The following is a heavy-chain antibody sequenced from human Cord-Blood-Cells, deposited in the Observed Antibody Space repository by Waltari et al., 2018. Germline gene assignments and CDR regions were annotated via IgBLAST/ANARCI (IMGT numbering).Heavy chain of an antibody. CDR1: GFTFSSYG. CDR3: ARDYRASEKDSNYYYYYGMDV. V-gene: IGHV3-33*01. D-gene: IGHD4-4*01. J-gene: IGHJ6*02. CDR2: IWYDGSNK. Sequence: SCAASGFTFSSYGMHWVRQAPGKGLEWVAVIWYDGSNKYYADSVKGRFTISRDNSKNTLYLQMNSLRAEDTAVYYCARDYRASEKDSNYYYYYGMDVWGQGTTVTVSS.